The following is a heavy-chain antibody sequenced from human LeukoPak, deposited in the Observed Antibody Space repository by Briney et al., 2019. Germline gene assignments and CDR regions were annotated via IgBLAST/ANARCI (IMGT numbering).Heavy chain of an antibody. D-gene: IGHD3-22*01. CDR1: GFTLSSYW. V-gene: IGHV3-74*01. CDR3: ARAPSEIGGYYPEYFRH. Sequence: GGSLRLSCAASGFTLSSYWMHWVRQAPGKGLVWVSRIKSDGRTNYTDSVKGRFTISRDNAKKTVSLQMNSLRTEDTGVYYCARAPSEIGGYYPEYFRHWGQGTLVIVSS. J-gene: IGHJ1*01. CDR2: IKSDGRT.